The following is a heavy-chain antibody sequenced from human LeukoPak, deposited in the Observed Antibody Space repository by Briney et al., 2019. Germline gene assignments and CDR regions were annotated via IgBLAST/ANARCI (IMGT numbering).Heavy chain of an antibody. CDR3: ARVEVAVAINWFDP. D-gene: IGHD6-19*01. V-gene: IGHV1-18*01. J-gene: IGHJ5*02. CDR1: GYTFTSYG. Sequence: ASVKVSCKASGYTFTSYGISWVRQAPGQGLEWMGWISAYNGNTNYAQKLQGRVTMTTDTSTSAAYMELRSLRSDDTAVYYCARVEVAVAINWFDPWGQGTLVTVSS. CDR2: ISAYNGNT.